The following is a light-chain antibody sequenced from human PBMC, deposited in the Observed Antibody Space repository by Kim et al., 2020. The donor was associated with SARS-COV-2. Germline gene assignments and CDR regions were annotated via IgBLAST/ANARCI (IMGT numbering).Light chain of an antibody. CDR1: QSISSY. V-gene: IGKV1-39*01. CDR2: AAS. J-gene: IGKJ1*01. Sequence: SASVGDRVTITCRASQSISSYLNWYQQKPGKAPKILIYAASSLQSGVPSRFSGSGSGTDFTLTISSLQPEDFATYYCQQSYSTWWTFGQGTKLEI. CDR3: QQSYSTWWT.